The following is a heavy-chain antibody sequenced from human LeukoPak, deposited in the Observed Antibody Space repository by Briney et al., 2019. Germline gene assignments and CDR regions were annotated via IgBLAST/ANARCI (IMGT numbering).Heavy chain of an antibody. V-gene: IGHV3-23*01. CDR1: GFTFSNYA. J-gene: IGHJ4*02. CDR3: AKKAHYDAYAKYFDY. CDR2: LSDSGVYT. Sequence: GGTLRLSCAASGFTFSNYAMTWVRQAPGKGLEWVSILSDSGVYTYYADSVKGRFTISRDNSNNMLYLQMNSLRAEDTAVYYCAKKAHYDAYAKYFDYWGQGTLVTVSS. D-gene: IGHD4-17*01.